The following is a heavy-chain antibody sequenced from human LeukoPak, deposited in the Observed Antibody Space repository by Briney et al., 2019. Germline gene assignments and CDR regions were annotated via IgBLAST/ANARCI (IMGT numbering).Heavy chain of an antibody. J-gene: IGHJ4*02. CDR3: ARDCSSSWGCY. CDR1: GFTFSTYT. CDR2: ITSGSGYI. Sequence: GGSLRLSCAASGFTFSTYTMNWVRQAPGKGLEWVSSITSGSGYIYYADSVKGRFTVSRDNAKNSLYLQMNSLRAEDTAVYYCARDCSSSWGCYWGQGTLVTVSS. D-gene: IGHD6-13*01. V-gene: IGHV3-21*01.